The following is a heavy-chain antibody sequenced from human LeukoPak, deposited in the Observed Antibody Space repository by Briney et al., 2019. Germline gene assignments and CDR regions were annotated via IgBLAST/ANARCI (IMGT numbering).Heavy chain of an antibody. J-gene: IGHJ4*02. CDR3: AREDHSNYNY. CDR1: GFTFSSHW. D-gene: IGHD4-11*01. CDR2: IKQDGGET. Sequence: GGSLRLSCATSGFTFSSHWMSWVRQAPGKGLEWVANIKQDGGETFYVDSVKGRFTISRDNAKNSLYLQMNSLRAEDTAVYYCAREDHSNYNYWGQGTLVTVSS. V-gene: IGHV3-7*01.